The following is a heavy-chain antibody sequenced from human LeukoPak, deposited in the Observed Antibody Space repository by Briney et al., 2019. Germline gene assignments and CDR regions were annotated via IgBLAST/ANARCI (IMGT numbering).Heavy chain of an antibody. Sequence: SEILSLTSTVSGGSISSYYWSWIRQPAGKGLEWIGRIYTSGSTNYNPSLTSRVTMSVDTSKNQFSLKLSSVTAADTAVYYCARVKQTYFDYWGQGTLVTVSS. CDR2: IYTSGST. D-gene: IGHD6-13*01. V-gene: IGHV4-4*07. CDR1: GGSISSYY. CDR3: ARVKQTYFDY. J-gene: IGHJ4*02.